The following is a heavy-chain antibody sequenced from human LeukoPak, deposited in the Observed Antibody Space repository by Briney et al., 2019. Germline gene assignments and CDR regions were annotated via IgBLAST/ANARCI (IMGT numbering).Heavy chain of an antibody. J-gene: IGHJ4*02. CDR1: GGSISSSNW. CDR3: ARAPGGAGPSRRTTDY. Sequence: SGTLSLTCAVSGGSISSSNWWSWVRQPPGKGLEWIGEIYHSGSTNYNPSLKSRVTISVDKSKNQFSLKLSSVTAADTAVYYCARAPGGAGPSRRTTDYWGQGTLVTVSS. CDR2: IYHSGST. V-gene: IGHV4-4*02. D-gene: IGHD2-2*01.